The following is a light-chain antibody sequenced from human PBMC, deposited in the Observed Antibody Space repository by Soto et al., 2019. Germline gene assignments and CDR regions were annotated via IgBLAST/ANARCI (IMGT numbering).Light chain of an antibody. CDR3: TSYVGNDIWV. V-gene: IGLV2-8*01. J-gene: IGLJ3*02. CDR2: EVT. Sequence: QSALTQPPSASGSAGQSVTISCTGSSSDVGAYNYVSWYQQYPGKAPKLMIYEVTKRPSGVPDRFSGSKSGNTASLTVSGLQAEDESDYYCTSYVGNDIWVFGGGTKVTV. CDR1: SSDVGAYNY.